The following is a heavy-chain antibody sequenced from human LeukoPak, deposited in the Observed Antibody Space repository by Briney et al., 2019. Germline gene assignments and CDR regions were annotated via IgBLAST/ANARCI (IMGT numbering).Heavy chain of an antibody. CDR1: GGSISSGGYY. V-gene: IGHV4-31*03. CDR2: IYYSGST. D-gene: IGHD5-18*01. CDR3: ARGGGPWYSYGYAY. J-gene: IGHJ4*02. Sequence: SETLSLTCTVSGGSISSGGYYWSWIRQHPGKGLEWIGYIYYSGSTYYNPSLKSRVTISVDTSKNQFSLKLSSVTAADTAVYYCARGGGPWYSYGYAYWGQGTLVTVSS.